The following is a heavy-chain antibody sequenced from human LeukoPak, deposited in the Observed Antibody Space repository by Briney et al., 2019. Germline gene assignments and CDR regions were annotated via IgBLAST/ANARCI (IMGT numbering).Heavy chain of an antibody. CDR3: ARVGQRWELQY. D-gene: IGHD1-26*01. CDR1: GFTXSXXS. CDR2: ISSSSSTI. Sequence: XXXCAXXGFTXSXXSMNWVXXAPGXGLXXVSYISSSSSTIYYADSVKGRFTISRDNAKNSLYLQMNSLRAEDTAVYYCARVGQRWELQYWGQGTLVTVSS. J-gene: IGHJ4*02. V-gene: IGHV3-48*04.